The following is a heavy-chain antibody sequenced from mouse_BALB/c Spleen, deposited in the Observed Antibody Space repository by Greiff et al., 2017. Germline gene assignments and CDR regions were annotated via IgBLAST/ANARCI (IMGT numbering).Heavy chain of an antibody. V-gene: IGHV5-9-1*01. CDR3: ARRDDYEGFDY. J-gene: IGHJ2*01. CDR2: ISSGGSYT. Sequence: EVMLVESGGGLVKPGGSLKLSCAASGFTFSSYAMSWVRQTPEKRLEWVATISSGGSYTYYPDSVKGRFTISRDNAKNTLYLQMSSLRSEDTAMYYCARRDDYEGFDYWGQGTTLTVSS. D-gene: IGHD2-4*01. CDR1: GFTFSSYA.